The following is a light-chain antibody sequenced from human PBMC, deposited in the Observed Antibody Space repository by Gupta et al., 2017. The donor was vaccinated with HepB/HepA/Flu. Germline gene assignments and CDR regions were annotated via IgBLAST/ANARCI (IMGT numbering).Light chain of an antibody. CDR1: SSNIGNNY. J-gene: IGLJ2*01. V-gene: IGLV1-51*01. CDR2: DND. Sequence: SVFTHPPPVSAAPGQHVTISCSGSSSNIGNNYVSWYQQHPGSAPELLIYDNDKRPSGIPDRFSGSKSGTSATLGITGLQTGDEADYHCGTWDNSLTTVLFGGGTLLTVL. CDR3: GTWDNSLTTVL.